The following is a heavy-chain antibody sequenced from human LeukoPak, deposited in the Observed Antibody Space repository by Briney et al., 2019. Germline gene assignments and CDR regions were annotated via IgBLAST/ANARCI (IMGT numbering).Heavy chain of an antibody. Sequence: PSETLSLTCTVSDGSISTYYWSWIRQPAGKGLEWIGRIYISGSTNYNPSLKSRVTMSVDTSKNQFSLKLSSVTAADTAVYYCARGGPSGNYYYYMDVWSKGTTVTVSS. J-gene: IGHJ6*03. CDR3: ARGGPSGNYYYYMDV. D-gene: IGHD3-10*01. CDR1: DGSISTYY. V-gene: IGHV4-4*07. CDR2: IYISGST.